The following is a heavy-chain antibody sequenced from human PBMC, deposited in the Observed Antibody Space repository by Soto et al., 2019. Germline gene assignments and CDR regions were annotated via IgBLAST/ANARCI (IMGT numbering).Heavy chain of an antibody. Sequence: EVQLLESGGGLVQPGGSLRLSCAASGFSFDDYAMTWVRQATGKGLEWVSAISGSGDNTYYADSVKGRFTISRDNSMNTLYLQLNTLRAEDTALYYCAKGYYSGYDLAYFDYWGQGTLVTVSS. CDR1: GFSFDDYA. V-gene: IGHV3-23*01. D-gene: IGHD5-12*01. CDR3: AKGYYSGYDLAYFDY. CDR2: ISGSGDNT. J-gene: IGHJ4*02.